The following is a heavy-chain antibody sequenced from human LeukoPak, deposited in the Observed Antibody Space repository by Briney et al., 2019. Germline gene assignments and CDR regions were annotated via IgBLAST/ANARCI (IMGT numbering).Heavy chain of an antibody. Sequence: SEILSLTCIVSGGSVSSGSSYWSSIRQPPGKGLECIGYIYYTGSTNYNPSLKSRVTISVDTSKNQFSLKLSSVTAADTAVYYCARGGCSCGSCREGYFDYWGQGTLVTVSS. D-gene: IGHD2-15*01. CDR2: IYYTGST. V-gene: IGHV4-61*01. J-gene: IGHJ4*02. CDR1: GGSVSSGSSY. CDR3: ARGGCSCGSCREGYFDY.